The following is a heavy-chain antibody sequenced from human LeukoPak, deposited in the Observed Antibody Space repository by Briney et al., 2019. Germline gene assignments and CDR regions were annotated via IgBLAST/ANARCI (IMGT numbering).Heavy chain of an antibody. V-gene: IGHV4-59*02. CDR3: ARDRSGSGSYYYFDP. D-gene: IGHD1-26*01. Sequence: SETLSLTCTVSGGPVNSYYWSWIRQPPGKGLEWIGYIYYSGNTNYNPSLESRVTISVDTSKNQFSLRLKSLTAADTAVYYCARDRSGSGSYYYFDPWGQGTLVTVSS. J-gene: IGHJ5*02. CDR1: GGPVNSYY. CDR2: IYYSGNT.